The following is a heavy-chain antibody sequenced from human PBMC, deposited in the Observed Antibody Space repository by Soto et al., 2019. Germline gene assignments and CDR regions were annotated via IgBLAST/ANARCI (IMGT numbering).Heavy chain of an antibody. CDR2: ISAYNGNT. CDR1: GYTFTSYG. Sequence: ASVKVSCKASGYTFTSYGISWVRQAPGQGLEWMGWISAYNGNTNYAQKLQGRVTMTTDTSTSTAYMELRSLRSDDTAVYYCARDHLQQLVFSGGFDPWGQGTLVTVYS. D-gene: IGHD6-13*01. CDR3: ARDHLQQLVFSGGFDP. V-gene: IGHV1-18*01. J-gene: IGHJ5*02.